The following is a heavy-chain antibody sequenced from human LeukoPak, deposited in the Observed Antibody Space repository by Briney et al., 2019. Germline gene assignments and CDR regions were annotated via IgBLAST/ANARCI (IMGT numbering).Heavy chain of an antibody. V-gene: IGHV1-46*01. Sequence: WASVKVSCKASGYTFISYYMRWVRQAPGQGLEWMGIINPRGGSTSYAQKFQGRVTMTRDTSTSTVYMELSSLRSEDTAVYYCARDTANYYYDSSGYYFDYWGQGTLVTVSS. CDR3: ARDTANYYYDSSGYYFDY. J-gene: IGHJ4*02. D-gene: IGHD3-22*01. CDR1: GYTFISYY. CDR2: INPRGGST.